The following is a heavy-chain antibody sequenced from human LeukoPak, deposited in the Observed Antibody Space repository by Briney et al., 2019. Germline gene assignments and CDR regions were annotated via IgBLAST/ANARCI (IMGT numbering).Heavy chain of an antibody. J-gene: IGHJ4*02. CDR3: ARDHWPYGSGSYTE. CDR2: IYYSGST. D-gene: IGHD3-10*01. Sequence: SETLSLTCSVSGDSVSNSDYYWGWIRPPPGKGLEFIGSIYYSGSTYYHPSLESRVTIAMDMSRNQVSLRLSSVTAADTAVYYCARDHWPYGSGSYTEWGQGILVTVSS. CDR1: GDSVSNSDYY. V-gene: IGHV4-39*07.